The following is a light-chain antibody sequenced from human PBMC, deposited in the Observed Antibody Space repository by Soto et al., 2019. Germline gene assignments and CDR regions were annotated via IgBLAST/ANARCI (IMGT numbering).Light chain of an antibody. Sequence: IPLTQSPSSLSASVGDRVTITCRASQGISSHLAWYQQKPGKAPELLMYTASTLRSGVPSRFSGSGSGTDFTLTISSLQTDEFATYYCQQLIDYPNTFGQGTRLEIK. CDR3: QQLIDYPNT. CDR1: QGISSH. J-gene: IGKJ5*01. CDR2: TAS. V-gene: IGKV1-9*01.